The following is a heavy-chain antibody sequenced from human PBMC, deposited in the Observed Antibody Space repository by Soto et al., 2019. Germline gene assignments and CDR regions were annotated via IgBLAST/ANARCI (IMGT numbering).Heavy chain of an antibody. J-gene: IGHJ4*02. CDR1: GGTFGRNT. CDR3: ARDLNWALDY. V-gene: IGHV1-69*01. D-gene: IGHD7-27*01. CDR2: IVP. Sequence: QVHLVQSAAEVKKPGSSVRVSCTVSGGTFGRNTIVWVRQAPEQGLECMGHIVPKYAQKFQGRVTFTADESTTTAYMDLSSLPSEDTAVYFCARDLNWALDYWGQGTLVTVSS.